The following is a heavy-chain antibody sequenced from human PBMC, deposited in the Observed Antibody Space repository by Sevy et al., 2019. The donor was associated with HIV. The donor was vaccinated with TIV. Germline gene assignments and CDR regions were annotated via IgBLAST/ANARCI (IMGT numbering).Heavy chain of an antibody. CDR3: SRQSTVTSQFGMDV. CDR2: IYPGDSDT. V-gene: IGHV5-51*01. CDR1: GYSFTNYW. D-gene: IGHD4-17*01. J-gene: IGHJ6*02. Sequence: GESLKISCKGSGYSFTNYWVGWVRQVPGKGLEWMGIIYPGDSDTRYSPSFRGQVTISADRSTGNAYLQWSTLKASDTAMYYCSRQSTVTSQFGMDVWGQGTTVTVSS.